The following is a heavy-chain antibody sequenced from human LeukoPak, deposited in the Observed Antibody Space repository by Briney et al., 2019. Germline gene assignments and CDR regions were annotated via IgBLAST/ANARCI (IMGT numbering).Heavy chain of an antibody. V-gene: IGHV4-4*07. CDR2: INTSGNS. CDR1: GGSISGDY. CDR3: ARGWGYMDV. D-gene: IGHD1-26*01. J-gene: IGHJ6*03. Sequence: SETLSLTCAVSGGSISGDYWSWIRQPAGKGLEWIGRINTSGNSNYNPSLKSRVTMSVDTSKNQFSLKLSSVTAADTAVYYCARGWGYMDVWGKGTTFTVSS.